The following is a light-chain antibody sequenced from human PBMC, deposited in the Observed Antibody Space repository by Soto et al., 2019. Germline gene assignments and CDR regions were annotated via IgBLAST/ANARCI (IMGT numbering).Light chain of an antibody. CDR3: AAWDVSLNGWV. V-gene: IGLV1-44*01. Sequence: QSVLTQPPSASGTPGQSVTISCSGTSSNIGSYSVHWYQHLPGTAPKLLIYLNNQRPSGVPDRFSGSKSGASASLAISGLQFDDEADYYCAAWDVSLNGWVFGGGTKLTVL. J-gene: IGLJ3*02. CDR1: SSNIGSYS. CDR2: LNN.